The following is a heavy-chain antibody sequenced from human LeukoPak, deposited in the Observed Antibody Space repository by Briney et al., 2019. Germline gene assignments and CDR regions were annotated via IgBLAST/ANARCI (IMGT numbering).Heavy chain of an antibody. CDR2: ISYDGSNK. Sequence: SGGSLRLSCAASGFTFSSYWMHWVRQAPGKGLEWVAVISYDGSNKYYADSVKGRFTISRDNSKNTLYLQMNSLRAEDTAVYYCARAAYSYGYGGFDPWGQGTLVTVSS. CDR3: ARAAYSYGYGGFDP. V-gene: IGHV3-30*03. J-gene: IGHJ5*02. CDR1: GFTFSSYW. D-gene: IGHD5-18*01.